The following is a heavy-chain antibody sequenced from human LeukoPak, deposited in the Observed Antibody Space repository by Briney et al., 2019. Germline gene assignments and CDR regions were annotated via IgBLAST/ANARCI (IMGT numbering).Heavy chain of an antibody. CDR1: GFTLNSYA. D-gene: IGHD2-21*01. CDR2: ILQSGGDR. Sequence: GGSLRLSCAASGFTLNSYAMTWVRQAPGKGLEWVSGILQSGGDRYYSDSVKGRFTVPRDNSKNTLYLQMNSLRVDDTAIYYCAKDTVRGDGYWEFDYWGQGTLVTVSS. V-gene: IGHV3-23*01. CDR3: AKDTVRGDGYWEFDY. J-gene: IGHJ4*02.